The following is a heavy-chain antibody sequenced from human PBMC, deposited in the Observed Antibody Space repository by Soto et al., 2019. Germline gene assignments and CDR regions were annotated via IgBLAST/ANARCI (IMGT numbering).Heavy chain of an antibody. J-gene: IGHJ4*02. V-gene: IGHV4-39*01. CDR1: NYSIRSGTYY. CDR3: ATGRSDSGWYEEHS. CDR2: LSYLGTT. Sequence: XETLYLTCTVSNYSIRSGTYYWAWIRQPPGRGLEWIGSLSYLGTTDYNPSLKSRVTISKDASKNQFSLKLTSMTAADTAVYYCATGRSDSGWYEEHSWGQGNLVTVSS. D-gene: IGHD6-19*01.